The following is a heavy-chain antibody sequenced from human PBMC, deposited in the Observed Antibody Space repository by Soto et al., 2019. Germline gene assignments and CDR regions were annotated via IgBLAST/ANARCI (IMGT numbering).Heavy chain of an antibody. V-gene: IGHV1-69*05. D-gene: IGHD5-18*01. J-gene: IGHJ5*02. CDR1: GDIFSGYS. Sequence: GASVKVSCKTSGDIFSGYSISWVLQAPGQGLEWMGGIIPIFGTTNYAQRFHGRVTITTDKSTSTAYTELSSLKSEDTAVYYCARDPGYSYGNTWGQGTLVTAPQ. CDR3: ARDPGYSYGNT. CDR2: IIPIFGTT.